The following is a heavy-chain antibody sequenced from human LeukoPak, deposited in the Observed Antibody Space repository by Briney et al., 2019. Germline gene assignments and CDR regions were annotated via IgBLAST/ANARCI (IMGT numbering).Heavy chain of an antibody. J-gene: IGHJ6*02. D-gene: IGHD5-24*01. V-gene: IGHV4-59*01. CDR3: AKDAEMATPYYYVMDV. Sequence: SETLSLTCTVSGGSISSDYWSWVRQPPGKGLHLIGYIHYSGGTDYNPSLKSRVTISIGTSKNQFSLKLSSVTAADTAVYYCAKDAEMATPYYYVMDVWGQGTTVTVSS. CDR1: GGSISSDY. CDR2: IHYSGGT.